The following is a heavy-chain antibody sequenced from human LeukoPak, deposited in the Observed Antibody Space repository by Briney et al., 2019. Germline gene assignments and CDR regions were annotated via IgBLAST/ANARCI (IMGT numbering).Heavy chain of an antibody. Sequence: GGSLRLSCAASGFTFSTYWMSWVRQAPGKGLEWVANIHQDGNEKYYVDSVKGRFTISRDNAKNSLYLQMNSLRAEDTAVYYCARENGGAAAGTFDYWGQGTLVTVSS. D-gene: IGHD6-13*01. CDR3: ARENGGAAAGTFDY. CDR1: GFTFSTYW. J-gene: IGHJ4*02. V-gene: IGHV3-7*01. CDR2: IHQDGNEK.